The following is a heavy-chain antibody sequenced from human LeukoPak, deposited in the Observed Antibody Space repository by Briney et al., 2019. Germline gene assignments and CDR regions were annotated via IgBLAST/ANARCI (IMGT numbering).Heavy chain of an antibody. CDR2: LYSAGST. J-gene: IGHJ4*02. Sequence: GGSLRLSCAASGFSVSSNYMSWVRQAPGRGLEWVSILYSAGSTYYTDSVKGRLTISRDNAKNTLYLQMNSLRAEDTAVYYCARSGGSSSLGYWGQGTLVTVSS. CDR1: GFSVSSNY. V-gene: IGHV3-53*01. CDR3: ARSGGSSSLGY. D-gene: IGHD6-6*01.